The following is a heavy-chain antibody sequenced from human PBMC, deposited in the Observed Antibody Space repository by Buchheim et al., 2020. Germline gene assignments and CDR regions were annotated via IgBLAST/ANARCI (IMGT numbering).Heavy chain of an antibody. J-gene: IGHJ4*02. V-gene: IGHV4-34*01. CDR3: ARLPEKVGVNFLDF. CDR1: GGSFSGFF. Sequence: QVQLHQWGARLLKPSETLSLTCAVYGGSFSGFFWSWVRQPPGKGLEWIGEINHSGNTNYNPSLKSRVIMSVDTSKNQFSLKLSSMTAADSAVYYCARLPEKVGVNFLDFWGQG. CDR2: INHSGNT. D-gene: IGHD1-26*01.